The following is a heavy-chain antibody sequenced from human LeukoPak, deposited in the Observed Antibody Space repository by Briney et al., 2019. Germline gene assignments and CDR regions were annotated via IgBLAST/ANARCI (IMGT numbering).Heavy chain of an antibody. CDR1: GYSISSGYY. D-gene: IGHD5-18*01. J-gene: IGHJ5*02. CDR3: ARGEWHQDGIGYSRFDT. V-gene: IGHV3-11*04. Sequence: LSLTCTVSGYSISSGYYWGWIRQPPGKGLEWISHISGASHGIYYADSVKGRFTVSRDNAKNSVFLLLTSLRPEDTAVYYCARGEWHQDGIGYSRFDTWGQGALVTVSS. CDR2: ISGASHGI.